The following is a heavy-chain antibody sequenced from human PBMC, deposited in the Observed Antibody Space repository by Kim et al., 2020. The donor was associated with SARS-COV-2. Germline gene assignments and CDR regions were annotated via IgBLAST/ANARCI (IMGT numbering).Heavy chain of an antibody. J-gene: IGHJ3*02. CDR1: GGPVSSSSYY. CDR2: IYYSGNT. V-gene: IGHV4-39*01. CDR3: ASVGATSKTVRAFDI. D-gene: IGHD1-26*01. Sequence: SETLSLTCSVSGGPVSSSSYYWGWIRQPPGKGLEWLANIYYSGNTYYNPSLKSRLTISVETSKNQFSLKLNSVTAADTAVYYCASVGATSKTVRAFDIWG.